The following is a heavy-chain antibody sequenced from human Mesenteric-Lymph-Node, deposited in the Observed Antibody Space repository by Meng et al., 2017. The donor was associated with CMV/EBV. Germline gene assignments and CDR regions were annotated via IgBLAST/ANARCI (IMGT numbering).Heavy chain of an antibody. CDR2: ISAYNGNT. D-gene: IGHD2-2*01. Sequence: SVKVSCKASGYTFTSYGISWVRQAPGQGLEWMGWISAYNGNTNYAQKLQGRVTMTTDTSTSTAYMELRSLRSDDTAVYYCARVHLYCSSTSCYFDYWGQGTLVTVSS. V-gene: IGHV1-18*01. CDR1: GYTFTSYG. CDR3: ARVHLYCSSTSCYFDY. J-gene: IGHJ4*02.